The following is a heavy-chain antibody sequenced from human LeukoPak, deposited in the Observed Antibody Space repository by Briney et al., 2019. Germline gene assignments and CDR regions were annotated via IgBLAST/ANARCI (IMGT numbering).Heavy chain of an antibody. Sequence: GGSLRLSCAASGFTFSSYGMTWVRQAPGMGLVWVSALTYSGGSTYYAASVKGRFTISRDNSKNTLYLQMNSLRAEDTAVYYCARVIPNGDPFDFWGQGTLVTVSS. V-gene: IGHV3-23*01. CDR1: GFTFSSYG. D-gene: IGHD4-17*01. J-gene: IGHJ4*02. CDR3: ARVIPNGDPFDF. CDR2: LTYSGGST.